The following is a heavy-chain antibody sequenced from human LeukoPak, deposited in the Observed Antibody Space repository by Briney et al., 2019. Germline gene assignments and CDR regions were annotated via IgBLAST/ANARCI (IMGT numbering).Heavy chain of an antibody. D-gene: IGHD4-17*01. CDR2: FYTSGST. CDR1: GGSISSHY. V-gene: IGHV4-4*07. Sequence: PSETLSLTCTVSGGSISSHYWSWIRQPAGKGLEWIGRFYTSGSTKYNPSLWSRVTISVDTSKNQLSLKLNSVTAADTAVYYCARHSYGDYYFDYWGQGALVTVSS. CDR3: ARHSYGDYYFDY. J-gene: IGHJ4*02.